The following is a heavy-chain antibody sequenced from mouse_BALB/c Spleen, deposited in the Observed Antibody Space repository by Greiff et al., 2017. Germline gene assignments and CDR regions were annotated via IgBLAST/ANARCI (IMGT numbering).Heavy chain of an antibody. Sequence: EVQRVESGTVLARPGASVKMSCKASGYSFTSYWMHWVKQRPGQGLEWIGAIYPGNSDTSYNQKFKGKAKLTAVTSASTAYMELSSLTNEDSAVYYCTRRHMITTSWYFDVWGAGTTVTVSS. CDR1: GYSFTSYW. V-gene: IGHV1-5*01. J-gene: IGHJ1*01. CDR3: TRRHMITTSWYFDV. D-gene: IGHD2-4*01. CDR2: IYPGNSDT.